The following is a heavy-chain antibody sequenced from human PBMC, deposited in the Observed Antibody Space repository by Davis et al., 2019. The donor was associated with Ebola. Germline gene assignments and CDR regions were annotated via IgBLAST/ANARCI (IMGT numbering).Heavy chain of an antibody. D-gene: IGHD1-20*01. J-gene: IGHJ3*01. CDR2: IYTGDSDT. V-gene: IGHV5-51*01. CDR3: ASLRRTITGMDDGFDL. Sequence: GKSLKISCKDSENSFTSYWIGWVRQMPGKGLEWMGIIYTGDSDTRYSPSFRGQVTISADKSTRTAYLQWGSLKASDTAMYYCASLRRTITGMDDGFDLWGQGTMVTVSS. CDR1: ENSFTSYW.